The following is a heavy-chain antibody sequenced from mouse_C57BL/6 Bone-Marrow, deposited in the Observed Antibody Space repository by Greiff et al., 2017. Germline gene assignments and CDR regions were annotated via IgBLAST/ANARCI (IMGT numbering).Heavy chain of an antibody. D-gene: IGHD1-1*01. Sequence: EVMLVESGGGLVKPGGSLKLSCEASGFTFSSYAMTWVRQTPEQRLEWIATISDGGSTTYYPDNVKGRSTISTENARNTRYLKLCHLKSVDTAVYYCARSSITTVVVEWFAYWGQGTLVTVSA. CDR2: ISDGGSTT. CDR3: ARSSITTVVVEWFAY. CDR1: GFTFSSYA. J-gene: IGHJ3*01. V-gene: IGHV5-4*03.